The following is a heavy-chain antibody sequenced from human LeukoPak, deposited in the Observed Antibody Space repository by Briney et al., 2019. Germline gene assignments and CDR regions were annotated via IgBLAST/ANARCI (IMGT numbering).Heavy chain of an antibody. CDR1: GGSISSYY. Sequence: SETLSLTCTVSGGSISSYYRSWIRQPPGKGLEWIGYIYYSGSTNYNPSLKSRVTISEDMSKNQFSLKLSSVTAADTAVYYCARAWERGGNVYYFDYWGQGTLVTVSS. CDR2: IYYSGST. J-gene: IGHJ4*02. V-gene: IGHV4-59*08. D-gene: IGHD4-23*01. CDR3: ARAWERGGNVYYFDY.